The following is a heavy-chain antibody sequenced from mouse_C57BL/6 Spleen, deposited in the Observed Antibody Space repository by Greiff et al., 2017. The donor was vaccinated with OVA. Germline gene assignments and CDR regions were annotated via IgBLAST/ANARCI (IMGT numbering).Heavy chain of an antibody. V-gene: IGHV5-16*01. CDR2: INYDGSST. J-gene: IGHJ2*01. Sequence: EVHLVESEGGLVQPGSSMKLSCTASGFTFSDYYMAWVRQVPEKGLEWVANINYDGSSTYYLDSLQSRFIISRDNAKNILYLQMSSLKSEDTATYYCARVGGLGYYFDYWGQGTTLTVSS. CDR1: GFTFSDYY. CDR3: ARVGGLGYYFDY. D-gene: IGHD3-3*01.